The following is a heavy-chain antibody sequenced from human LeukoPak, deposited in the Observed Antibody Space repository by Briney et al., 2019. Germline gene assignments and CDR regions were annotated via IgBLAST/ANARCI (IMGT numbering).Heavy chain of an antibody. V-gene: IGHV3-48*02. CDR3: AREAAVPFDY. D-gene: IGHD6-13*01. CDR2: ISSGSSMI. CDR1: GFTFSSHR. Sequence: GALRLSCAASGFTFSSHRMKWGRQAPGKGLEWVSDISSGSSMIYYADSVKGRFTISRDNAKNSLYLQMNSLRDEDTAVYYCAREAAVPFDYWGQGTPVTVSS. J-gene: IGHJ4*02.